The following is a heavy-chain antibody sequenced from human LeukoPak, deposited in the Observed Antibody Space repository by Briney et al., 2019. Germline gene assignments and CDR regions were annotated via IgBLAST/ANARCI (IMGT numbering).Heavy chain of an antibody. V-gene: IGHV4-59*01. J-gene: IGHJ5*02. CDR1: GGSTSSYY. D-gene: IGHD1-26*01. CDR3: ARDTGSYYLGGSWFDP. CDR2: IYYSGST. Sequence: KPSETLSLTCTVSGGSTSSYYWSWIRQPPGKGLEWIGYIYYSGSTNYNPSLKSRVTIPVDTSKNQFSLKLSSVTAADTAVYYCARDTGSYYLGGSWFDPWGQGTLVTVSS.